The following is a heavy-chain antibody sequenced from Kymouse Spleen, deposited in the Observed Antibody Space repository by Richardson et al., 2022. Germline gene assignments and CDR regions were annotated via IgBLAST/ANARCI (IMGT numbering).Heavy chain of an antibody. J-gene: IGHJ4*02. CDR3: ARGRGYCSSTSCPVLLWFGELLSFDY. V-gene: IGHV1-18*01. D-gene: IGHD3-10*01. Sequence: QVQLVQSGAEVKKPGASVKVSCKASGYTFTSYGISWVRQAPGQGLEWMGWISAYNGNTNYAQKLQGRVTMTTDTSTSTAYMELRSLRSDDTAVYYCARGRGYCSSTSCPVLLWFGELLSFDYWGQGTLVTVSS. CDR2: ISAYNGNT. CDR1: GYTFTSYG.